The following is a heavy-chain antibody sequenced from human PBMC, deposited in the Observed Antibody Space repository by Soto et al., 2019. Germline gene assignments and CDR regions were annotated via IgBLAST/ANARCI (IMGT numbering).Heavy chain of an antibody. V-gene: IGHV3-43*01. Sequence: EVQLVESGGVVVQPGGSLRLSCAASGFTFDDYTMHWVRQAPGKGLEWVSLISWDGGSTYYADSVKGRFTISRDNSKNSRYLQMNSLRTEDTALYYCAKESSSSWSNWYFDLWGRGTLVTVSS. J-gene: IGHJ2*01. CDR1: GFTFDDYT. CDR2: ISWDGGST. D-gene: IGHD6-13*01. CDR3: AKESSSSWSNWYFDL.